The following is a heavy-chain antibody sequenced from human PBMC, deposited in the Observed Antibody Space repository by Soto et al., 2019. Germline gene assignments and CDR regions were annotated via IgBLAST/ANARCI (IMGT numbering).Heavy chain of an antibody. Sequence: SETLSLICAFSGGPISSSNWWSWVRQPPGKGLEWIGEIYHSGSTNYNPSLKSRVTISVDKSKNQFSLKLSSVTAADTAVYYCARDSLRFLEWSPLSPLYYYYGMDVWGQGTTVTVSS. CDR3: ARDSLRFLEWSPLSPLYYYYGMDV. J-gene: IGHJ6*02. V-gene: IGHV4-4*02. CDR1: GGPISSSNW. D-gene: IGHD3-3*01. CDR2: IYHSGST.